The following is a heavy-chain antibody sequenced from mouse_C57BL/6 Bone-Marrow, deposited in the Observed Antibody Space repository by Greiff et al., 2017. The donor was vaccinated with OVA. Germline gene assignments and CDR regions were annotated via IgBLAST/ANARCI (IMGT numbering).Heavy chain of an antibody. CDR2: IDPENGDT. J-gene: IGHJ1*03. D-gene: IGHD1-1*01. CDR1: GFNIKDDY. CDR3: TTILYYGSSYPYWYFDV. V-gene: IGHV14-4*01. Sequence: VQLQQSGAELVRPGASVKLSCTASGFNIKDDYMHWVKQRPEQGLEWIGWIDPENGDTEYASKFQGKATITADTSSNTAYLQLSSLTSEDTAVYYCTTILYYGSSYPYWYFDVWGTGTTVTVSS.